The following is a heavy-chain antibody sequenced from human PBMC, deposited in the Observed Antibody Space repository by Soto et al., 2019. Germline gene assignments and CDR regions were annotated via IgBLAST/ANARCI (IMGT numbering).Heavy chain of an antibody. J-gene: IGHJ6*02. CDR1: GFTFTSSA. CDR2: IVVGSGNT. Sequence: ASVKVSCKASGFTFTSSAVQWVRQARGQRLEWIGWIVVGSGNTNYAQKFQERVTITRDMSTSTAYMELSSLRSEDTAVYYCATGLGYCTNGVCYRGGCYYGMDVWGQGTTVTVSS. D-gene: IGHD2-8*01. V-gene: IGHV1-58*01. CDR3: ATGLGYCTNGVCYRGGCYYGMDV.